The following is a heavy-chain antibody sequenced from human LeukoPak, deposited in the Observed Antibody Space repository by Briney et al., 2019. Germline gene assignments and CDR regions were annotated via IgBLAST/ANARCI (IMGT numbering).Heavy chain of an antibody. D-gene: IGHD3-10*01. CDR1: GFTITSSA. Sequence: GGSLRLSCAASGFTITSSAMSSVRQAPGKGLEWVSAISGSGASTYHADSVKGRFTISRDNSKNTLYLQMNSLRAEDTAVYYCAKDREGGSRLRGWFDPWGQGTLVTVSS. CDR3: AKDREGGSRLRGWFDP. V-gene: IGHV3-23*01. CDR2: ISGSGAST. J-gene: IGHJ5*02.